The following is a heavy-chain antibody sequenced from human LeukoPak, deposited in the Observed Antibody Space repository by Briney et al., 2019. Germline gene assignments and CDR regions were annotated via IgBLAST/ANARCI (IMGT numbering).Heavy chain of an antibody. V-gene: IGHV3-74*01. Sequence: GGSLRLSCVASGFTFSNYWMHWVRQVPGKGLVWISDIDTDGSRTRYADSVRGRFTISRDNAKNPLFLQMNSLRADDTGMFYCVRGDLTPGVGYWGQGTLVTVSS. D-gene: IGHD3-16*01. CDR2: IDTDGSRT. CDR3: VRGDLTPGVGY. J-gene: IGHJ4*02. CDR1: GFTFSNYW.